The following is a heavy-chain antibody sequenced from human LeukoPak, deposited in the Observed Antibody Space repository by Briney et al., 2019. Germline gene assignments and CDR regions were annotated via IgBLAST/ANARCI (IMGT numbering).Heavy chain of an antibody. CDR1: GFTFSSYG. D-gene: IGHD2-15*01. Sequence: GTSLRLSCAASGFTFSSYGMHWVRQAPDKGLEWVALISYDGSKKYYADSVKGRFTISRDNSRNTLYLQMNSLGAEDTAVYYCARTTNSEYCSGGTCYYFDYWGQGTLVTVSS. J-gene: IGHJ4*02. V-gene: IGHV3-30*03. CDR3: ARTTNSEYCSGGTCYYFDY. CDR2: ISYDGSKK.